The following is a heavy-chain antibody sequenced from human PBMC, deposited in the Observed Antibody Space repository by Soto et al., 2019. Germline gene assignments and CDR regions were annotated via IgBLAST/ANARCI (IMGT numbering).Heavy chain of an antibody. CDR1: GFSVSATS. CDR2: MHRGGTT. J-gene: IGHJ4*02. D-gene: IGHD5-18*01. CDR3: ARVNTTLVDHFDC. Sequence: GGSLRLSCVVSGFSVSATSIFWVRQATGKGLEWVSLMHRGGTTDNADSVKGRFTTSRDKSKNTLYLHMNGLRVEDTAVYYCARVNTTLVDHFDCWGQGTLVIVSS. V-gene: IGHV3-53*01.